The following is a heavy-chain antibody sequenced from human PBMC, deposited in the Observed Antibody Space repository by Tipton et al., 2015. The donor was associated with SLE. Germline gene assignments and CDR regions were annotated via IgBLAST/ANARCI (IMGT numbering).Heavy chain of an antibody. CDR1: GFTFSSYG. CDR2: IRYDGNNK. V-gene: IGHV3-30*02. D-gene: IGHD3/OR15-3a*01. Sequence: SLRLSCVASGFTFSSYGMHWVRQAPGKGLEWVSFIRYDGNNKYYADSVKGRFTVSRDYSKNTLYMQMNSLRAEDAAVYYCAKSTRAHSEVVWTFDYWGQGTLVTVSS. CDR3: AKSTRAHSEVVWTFDY. J-gene: IGHJ4*02.